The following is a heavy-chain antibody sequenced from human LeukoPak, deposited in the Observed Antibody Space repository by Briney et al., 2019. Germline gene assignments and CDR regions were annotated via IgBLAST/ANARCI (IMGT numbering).Heavy chain of an antibody. CDR2: IYYSGST. D-gene: IGHD2-15*01. Sequence: SETLSLTCTVSGGSISSYYWSWIRQPPGKGLEWIGYIYYSGSTNYNPSLKSRVTISVDTSKNQFSLKLSSVTAADTVVYYCARLVVAATNWFDPWGQGTLVTVSA. J-gene: IGHJ5*02. V-gene: IGHV4-59*01. CDR3: ARLVVAATNWFDP. CDR1: GGSISSYY.